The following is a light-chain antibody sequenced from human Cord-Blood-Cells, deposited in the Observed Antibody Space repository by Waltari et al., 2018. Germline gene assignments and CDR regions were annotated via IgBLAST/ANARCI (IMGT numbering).Light chain of an antibody. V-gene: IGKV1-5*03. CDR1: QSISSW. Sequence: DIQMTQSPSTLSASVGDRVTITCRASQSISSWLAWYQQKPGKAPKPLIYKASSLESGVPSRFSVSGSGTEFTLTISSLQPDDFATYYCQQYNSYLITFGQGTRLEIK. CDR3: QQYNSYLIT. CDR2: KAS. J-gene: IGKJ5*01.